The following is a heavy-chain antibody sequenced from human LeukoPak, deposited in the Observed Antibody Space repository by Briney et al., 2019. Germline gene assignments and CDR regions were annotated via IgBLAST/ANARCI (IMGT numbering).Heavy chain of an antibody. CDR3: ARVWDTAMGGDY. CDR2: ISAYNGNT. D-gene: IGHD5-18*01. V-gene: IGHV1-18*01. J-gene: IGHJ4*02. CDR1: GYTLTHYG. Sequence: ASVTDSCKASGYTLTHYGLSGVRQAPGQGLEWMGWISAYNGNTNSAQKLQGRFTVTTDTSTSTAYMELRSLRSDDAAVYYCARVWDTAMGGDYWGQGTLVTVSS.